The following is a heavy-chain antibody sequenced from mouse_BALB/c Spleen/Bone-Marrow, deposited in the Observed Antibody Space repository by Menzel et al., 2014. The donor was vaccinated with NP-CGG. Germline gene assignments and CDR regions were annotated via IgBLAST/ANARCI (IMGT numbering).Heavy chain of an antibody. J-gene: IGHJ4*01. D-gene: IGHD2-3*01. CDR1: GFTFSNYG. Sequence: EVQLQQSGGDLVKPGGSLKLSCAASGFTFSNYGMSWVRRTPDKRLEWVATISSGGSYTYYPDSVKGRFTISRDNAKNTLYLQMSSLKSEDTAMYYCARRDGGPMDYWGQGTSVTVSS. V-gene: IGHV5-6*01. CDR3: ARRDGGPMDY. CDR2: ISSGGSYT.